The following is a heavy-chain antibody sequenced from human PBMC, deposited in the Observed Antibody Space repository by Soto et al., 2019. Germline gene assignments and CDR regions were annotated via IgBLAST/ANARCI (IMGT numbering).Heavy chain of an antibody. D-gene: IGHD4-4*01. CDR3: AKDWYSNYFDY. V-gene: IGHV3-23*01. Sequence: GGSLRLSCAASGFTFSSDVMSWVRQAPGKGLEWVSDINGSGDKTYYADSVKGRFTISRDNSNNTLYLQMNSLRAEDTAVYYCAKDWYSNYFDYWGQGTLVTVSS. CDR2: INGSGDKT. CDR1: GFTFSSDV. J-gene: IGHJ4*02.